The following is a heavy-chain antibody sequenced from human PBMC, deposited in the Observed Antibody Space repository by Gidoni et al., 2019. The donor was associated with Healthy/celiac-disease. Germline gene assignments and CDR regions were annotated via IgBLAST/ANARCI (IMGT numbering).Heavy chain of an antibody. Sequence: EVQLLESGGGLVQPGGSLRLSCAASGFPFRSSAMSWVRQAPGKGLEWVSAISGSGGSTYYADSVKGRFTISRDNSKNTLYLQMNSLRAEDTAVYYCAKAGMDGDYVHEWLGMDVWGQGTTVTVSS. V-gene: IGHV3-23*01. CDR2: ISGSGGST. CDR3: AKAGMDGDYVHEWLGMDV. CDR1: GFPFRSSA. D-gene: IGHD4-17*01. J-gene: IGHJ6*02.